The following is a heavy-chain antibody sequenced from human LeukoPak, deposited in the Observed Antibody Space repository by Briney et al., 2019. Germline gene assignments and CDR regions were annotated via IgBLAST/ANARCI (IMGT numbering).Heavy chain of an antibody. J-gene: IGHJ6*03. CDR1: GGSITGYY. D-gene: IGHD3-16*01. Sequence: SETLSLTCTVYGGSITGYYWSWIRQPPGKGLEWIGYLNYSGRTNYNPSLKSRVTMSADTSKNQFSLKLSSVTAADTAVYYCARVLYLGDYYYYMDVWGKGTTVTVSS. V-gene: IGHV4-59*12. CDR2: LNYSGRT. CDR3: ARVLYLGDYYYYMDV.